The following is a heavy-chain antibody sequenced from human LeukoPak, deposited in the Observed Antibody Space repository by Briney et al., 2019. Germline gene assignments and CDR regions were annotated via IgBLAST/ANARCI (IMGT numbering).Heavy chain of an antibody. Sequence: GGSLRLSCAASGFTFSNYGMHWVRQAPGKGPEWVAVVSYDGSHKYYADSVKGRFTISRDNSKNTLYLQMNSLRAEDTAVYYCAKAQFDSSGYVPDYWGQGTLVTVSS. CDR3: AKAQFDSSGYVPDY. J-gene: IGHJ4*02. V-gene: IGHV3-30*18. CDR1: GFTFSNYG. D-gene: IGHD3-22*01. CDR2: VSYDGSHK.